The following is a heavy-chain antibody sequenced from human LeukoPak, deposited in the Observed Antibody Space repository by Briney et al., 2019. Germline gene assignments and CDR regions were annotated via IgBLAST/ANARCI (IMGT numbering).Heavy chain of an antibody. CDR3: ARDLSLYDSSGHVIDY. D-gene: IGHD3-22*01. Sequence: ASVKVSCKASGYTFTGYYMHWVRQAPGQGLEWMGWINPNSGGTNSAQKFQGRVTMTRDTSISTAYMELTMLRSDDTSVYYCARDLSLYDSSGHVIDYWGQGTLVTVPS. CDR1: GYTFTGYY. J-gene: IGHJ4*02. V-gene: IGHV1-2*02. CDR2: INPNSGGT.